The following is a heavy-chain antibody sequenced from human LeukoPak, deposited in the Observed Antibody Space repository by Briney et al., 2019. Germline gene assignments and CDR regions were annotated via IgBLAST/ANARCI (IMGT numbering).Heavy chain of an antibody. CDR3: ARSRGYSGYDRQAVY. Sequence: SETLSLTCSVSRYSISSGYYWGWIRQPPGKGLEWIGYIYYSGSTNYNPSLKSRVTISVDTSKNQFSLKLSSVTAADTAVYYCARSRGYSGYDRQAVYWGQGTLVTVSS. CDR2: IYYSGST. CDR1: RYSISSGYY. V-gene: IGHV4-38-2*02. D-gene: IGHD5-12*01. J-gene: IGHJ4*02.